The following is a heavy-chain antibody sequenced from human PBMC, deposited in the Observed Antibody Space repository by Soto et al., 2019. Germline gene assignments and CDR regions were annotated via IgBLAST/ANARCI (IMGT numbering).Heavy chain of an antibody. Sequence: QITWKESGPALVKPTQTLTLTCTFSGFSLSSTRMAVGWIRQPPGKALEWLALIYWDDDERYSPFLKSRLTSTKDTAKNQVVLTMSNMDPVDTARYYCAHIVVAGLGYYFDYWGQGTLVTVSS. CDR3: AHIVVAGLGYYFDY. D-gene: IGHD6-19*01. V-gene: IGHV2-5*02. CDR1: GFSLSSTRMA. CDR2: IYWDDDE. J-gene: IGHJ4*02.